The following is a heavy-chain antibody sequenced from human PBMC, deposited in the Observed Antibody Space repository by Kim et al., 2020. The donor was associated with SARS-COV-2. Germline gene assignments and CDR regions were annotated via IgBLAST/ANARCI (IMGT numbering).Heavy chain of an antibody. CDR2: ISSSSNTA. V-gene: IGHV3-48*02. J-gene: IGHJ4*02. D-gene: IGHD2-15*01. CDR3: AGDFGFCSGATCPTPPRFDY. CDR1: GFSFNTYS. Sequence: GGSLRLSCAASGFSFNTYSMVWVRQAPGKGLEWLSYISSSSNTAYYADSVEGRFTISRDNAKNSLYLQMNSLRDEDTALYYCAGDFGFCSGATCPTPPRFDYWGQGTLVTVSS.